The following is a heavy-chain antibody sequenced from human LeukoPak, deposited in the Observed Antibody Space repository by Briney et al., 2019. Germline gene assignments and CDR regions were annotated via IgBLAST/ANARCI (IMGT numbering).Heavy chain of an antibody. V-gene: IGHV3-20*04. J-gene: IGHJ4*02. CDR2: INWNGGRT. CDR3: ARDRSSDWSPFDY. D-gene: IGHD6-19*01. CDR1: GFTFDDYG. Sequence: GGSLRLSCAASGFTFDDYGMSWVRQAPGKGLEWVSGINWNGGRTGYADSVKGRFTISRDNAKNSLYLQMNSLRADDTALYYCARDRSSDWSPFDYWGQGTLVTVSS.